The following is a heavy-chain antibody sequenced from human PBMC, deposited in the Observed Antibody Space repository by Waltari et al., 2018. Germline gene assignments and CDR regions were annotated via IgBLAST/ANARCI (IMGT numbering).Heavy chain of an antibody. V-gene: IGHV1-69*05. D-gene: IGHD2-21*01. Sequence: QVQLVQSGAEVKKPGSSVKVSCKASGGTFSSYAISWVRQARGQGLEWMGGRIPIFGRANHAQKFEGRDRITTDESTSTDYMELSSLRSEDTAVYYCAREAVIAMGGGYFDYWGQGTLVTVSS. J-gene: IGHJ4*02. CDR3: AREAVIAMGGGYFDY. CDR1: GGTFSSYA. CDR2: RIPIFGRA.